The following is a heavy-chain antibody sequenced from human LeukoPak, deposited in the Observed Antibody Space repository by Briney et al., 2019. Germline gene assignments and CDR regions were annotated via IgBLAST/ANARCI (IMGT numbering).Heavy chain of an antibody. CDR2: ISYDGSNK. D-gene: IGHD5-24*01. J-gene: IGHJ4*02. Sequence: PGRSLRLSCAASGFTFSSYGMRWVRQAPGKGLEWVAVISYDGSNKYYADSVKGRFTISRDNSKNTLYLQMNSLRAEDTAVYYCAKDGRDGYNLVDYWGQGTLVTVSS. CDR1: GFTFSSYG. CDR3: AKDGRDGYNLVDY. V-gene: IGHV3-30*18.